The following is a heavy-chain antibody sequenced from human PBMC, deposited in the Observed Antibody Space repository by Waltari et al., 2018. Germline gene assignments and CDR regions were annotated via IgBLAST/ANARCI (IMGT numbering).Heavy chain of an antibody. CDR3: ATSGYSYGSLGY. V-gene: IGHV3-48*03. J-gene: IGHJ4*02. CDR2: ISSSGSTI. CDR1: GFTFSSYE. D-gene: IGHD5-18*01. Sequence: EVQLVESGGGLVQPGGSLRLSCAASGFTFSSYEMTWVRQAPGKGLEWVSYISSSGSTIYYADSVKGRFTISRDNAKNSLYLQMNSLRAEDTAVYYCATSGYSYGSLGYWGQGTLVTVSS.